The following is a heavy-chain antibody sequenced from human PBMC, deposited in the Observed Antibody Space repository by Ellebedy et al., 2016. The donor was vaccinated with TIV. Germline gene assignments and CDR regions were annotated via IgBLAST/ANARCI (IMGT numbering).Heavy chain of an antibody. CDR3: AKGCRTGGNCFLIDY. D-gene: IGHD2-8*02. CDR1: GFTFSSYW. CDR2: INSDESST. V-gene: IGHV3-74*01. J-gene: IGHJ4*02. Sequence: GESLKISCAASGFTFSSYWMHWVRQAPGKGLVWVSRINSDESSTSHAGSVKGRFTISRDTSKNTLFLQMNSLTAEDTAIYYCAKGCRTGGNCFLIDYWGLGTLVTVSS.